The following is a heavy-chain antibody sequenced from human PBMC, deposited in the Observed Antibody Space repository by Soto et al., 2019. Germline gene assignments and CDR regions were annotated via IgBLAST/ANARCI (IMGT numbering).Heavy chain of an antibody. CDR1: GFTFSNAW. Sequence: PGGSLRLSCAASGFTFSNAWMNWVRQAPGKGLEWVGRIKSKTDGGTTDYAAPVKGRFTISRDDSKNTLYLQMNSLKTEDTAVYYCTTDRFLENYNYYYYGMDVWGQGTTVTVS. D-gene: IGHD3-3*01. V-gene: IGHV3-15*07. CDR3: TTDRFLENYNYYYYGMDV. J-gene: IGHJ6*02. CDR2: IKSKTDGGTT.